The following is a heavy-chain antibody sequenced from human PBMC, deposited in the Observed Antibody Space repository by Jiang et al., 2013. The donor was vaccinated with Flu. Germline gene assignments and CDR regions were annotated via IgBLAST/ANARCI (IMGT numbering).Heavy chain of an antibody. V-gene: IGHV1-18*01. CDR2: ISAYNGNT. CDR1: SYG. D-gene: IGHD6-25*01. Sequence: SYGISWVRQAPGQGLEWMGWISAYNGNTNYAQKLQGRVTMTTDTSTSTAYMELRSLRSDDTAVYYCARSYSSAATLGYWGQGTLVTVSS. CDR3: ARSYSSAATLGY. J-gene: IGHJ4*02.